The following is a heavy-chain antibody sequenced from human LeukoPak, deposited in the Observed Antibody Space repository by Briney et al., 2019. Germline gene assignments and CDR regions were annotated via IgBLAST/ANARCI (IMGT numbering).Heavy chain of an antibody. Sequence: GESLKISCKCSGYSFTSYWISWVRQLPGKGQEWMGRIDPSDSYTNYSPSFQGHVTISADKSISTAYLQWSSLKASDTAMYYCAGAGIAVAGNAEYFQHWGQGTLVTVSS. V-gene: IGHV5-10-1*01. CDR1: GYSFTSYW. D-gene: IGHD6-19*01. J-gene: IGHJ1*01. CDR3: AGAGIAVAGNAEYFQH. CDR2: IDPSDSYT.